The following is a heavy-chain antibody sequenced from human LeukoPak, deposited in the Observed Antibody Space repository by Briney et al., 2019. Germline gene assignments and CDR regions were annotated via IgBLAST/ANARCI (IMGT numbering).Heavy chain of an antibody. CDR1: GGSVSSYY. J-gene: IGHJ4*02. D-gene: IGHD6-13*01. CDR2: IYTSGTT. Sequence: SETLSLTCTVSGGSVSSYYWSWIRQPAGKGLEWIGRIYTSGTTHYNPSLKSRVTMSVDTSKNQFSLNLSSVTAADTAVYYCARFSSIAAAFDYWGLGTLVTVSS. CDR3: ARFSSIAAAFDY. V-gene: IGHV4-4*07.